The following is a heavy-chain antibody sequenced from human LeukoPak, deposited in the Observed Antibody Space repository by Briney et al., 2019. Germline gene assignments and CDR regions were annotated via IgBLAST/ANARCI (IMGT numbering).Heavy chain of an antibody. D-gene: IGHD2-15*01. CDR3: AKLGLGYCSGGSCYSGSVAFDI. Sequence: GGSLRLSCAASGFTFSSYGMHWVRQAPGKGLEWVAVISYDGSNKYYADSVKGRFTISRDNSKNTLYLQMNSLRTEDTAVYYCAKLGLGYCSGGSCYSGSVAFDIWGQGTMVTVSS. J-gene: IGHJ3*02. V-gene: IGHV3-30*18. CDR1: GFTFSSYG. CDR2: ISYDGSNK.